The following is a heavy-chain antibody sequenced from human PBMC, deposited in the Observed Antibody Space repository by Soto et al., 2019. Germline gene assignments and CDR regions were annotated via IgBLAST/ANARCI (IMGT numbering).Heavy chain of an antibody. CDR3: ARGGNSYGSGSSPYYGMDV. Sequence: SETQPVPCTVSGGSIGGGGCPRSWIRQPPGKGLEWIGYIYHSGSTFYNPSLKSRVTISVDRSKNQFSLKLSSVTAADTAVYYCARGGNSYGSGSSPYYGMDVWGHGTTVTVSS. D-gene: IGHD3-10*01. J-gene: IGHJ6*02. CDR1: GGSIGGGGCP. V-gene: IGHV4-30-2*01. CDR2: IYHSGST.